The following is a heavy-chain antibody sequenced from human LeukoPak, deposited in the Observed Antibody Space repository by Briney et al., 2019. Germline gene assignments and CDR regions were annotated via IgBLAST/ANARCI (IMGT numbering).Heavy chain of an antibody. D-gene: IGHD3-9*01. V-gene: IGHV4-38-2*02. J-gene: IGHJ4*02. CDR2: IYYSGST. CDR1: GYSISSGYY. Sequence: SETLSLTCTVSGYSISSGYYWGWIRQPPGKGLEWIGSIYYSGSTYYNPSLKSRVTISVDTSKNQFSLKLSSVTAADTAVDYCAARGGVVGAYYDILTGYSVPDYWGQGTLVTVSS. CDR3: AARGGVVGAYYDILTGYSVPDY.